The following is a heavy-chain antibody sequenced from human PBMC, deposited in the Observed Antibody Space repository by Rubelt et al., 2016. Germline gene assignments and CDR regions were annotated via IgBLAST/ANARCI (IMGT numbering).Heavy chain of an antibody. CDR1: GGTFSSYA. CDR2: INPNSGGT. Sequence: QVQLVQSGAEVKKPGSSVKVSCKASGGTFSSYAISWVRQAPGQGLEWMGWINPNSGGTNYAQKFQVRVTMTRDTSISTAYRELSRLRSDDTAVYYCARDVIVVVPAAPDAFDSWGQGTMVTVSS. CDR3: ARDVIVVVPAAPDAFDS. V-gene: IGHV1-2*02. J-gene: IGHJ3*02. D-gene: IGHD2-2*01.